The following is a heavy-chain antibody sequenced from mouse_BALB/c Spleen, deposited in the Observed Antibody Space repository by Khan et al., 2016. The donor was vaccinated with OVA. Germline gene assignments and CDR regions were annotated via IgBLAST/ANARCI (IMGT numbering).Heavy chain of an antibody. Sequence: EVELVESGGVLVKPGGSLKLSCAASGFTFSTYAMSWVRQTPEKRLEWVATINSDGTYTFYPDSVKGRFNISRDNAKNTLYLQMSSLRSEDTAMYYCTRHNYGPFAYWGQGTLVTVSA. J-gene: IGHJ3*01. CDR1: GFTFSTYA. CDR2: INSDGTYT. V-gene: IGHV5-9-3*01. CDR3: TRHNYGPFAY. D-gene: IGHD1-1*01.